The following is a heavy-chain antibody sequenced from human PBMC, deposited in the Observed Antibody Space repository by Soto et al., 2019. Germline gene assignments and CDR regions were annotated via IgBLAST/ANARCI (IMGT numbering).Heavy chain of an antibody. D-gene: IGHD3-10*01. CDR1: GFTFSASS. Sequence: EVQLVESGGGLVQPGGSLKLSCTASGFTFSASSIHWVRQTSGKGLEWVGRSRTRSKIYRTEYASSTNGRFTISRDDSKNTAYLHMNSLETEDTAVYYCACPLGDWEWLDFWGQGTLVTVSS. J-gene: IGHJ4*02. V-gene: IGHV3-73*01. CDR2: SRTRSKIYRT. CDR3: ACPLGDWEWLDF.